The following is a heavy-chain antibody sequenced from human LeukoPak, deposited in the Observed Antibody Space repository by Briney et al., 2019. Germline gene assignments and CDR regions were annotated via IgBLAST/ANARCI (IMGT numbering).Heavy chain of an antibody. CDR2: IYPGDSDT. V-gene: IGHV5-51*01. CDR1: GYRFSSYW. J-gene: IGHJ4*02. CDR3: ATFPYGDYSIGF. Sequence: GESLKISCKGSGYRFSSYWIGWVRQTPGKGLEWMGIIYPGDSDTRYNPSFQGQVTISADMSITTAYLQWSSLKASDTAMYYCATFPYGDYSIGFWGQGTLVTVSS. D-gene: IGHD4-17*01.